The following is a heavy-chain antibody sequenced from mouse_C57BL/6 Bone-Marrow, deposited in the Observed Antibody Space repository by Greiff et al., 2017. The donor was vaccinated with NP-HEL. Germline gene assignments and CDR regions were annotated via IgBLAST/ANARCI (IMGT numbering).Heavy chain of an antibody. CDR1: GFTFSSYA. Sequence: EVKLVESGGGLVKPGGSLKLSCAASGFTFSSYAMSWVRQTPEKRLEWVATISDGGSYTYYPANVKGRFTISRDNTKNNLYLQVSHLKSEDTAMYYCARDYYGFAYWGQGTLVTVAA. CDR2: ISDGGSYT. V-gene: IGHV5-4*01. J-gene: IGHJ3*01. CDR3: ARDYYGFAY. D-gene: IGHD1-1*01.